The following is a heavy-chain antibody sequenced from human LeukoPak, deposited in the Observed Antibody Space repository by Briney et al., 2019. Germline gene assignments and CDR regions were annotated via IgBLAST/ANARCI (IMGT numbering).Heavy chain of an antibody. Sequence: GRSLRLSCAASGFTFSSFGMHWVRQAPGKGVERVAVIWFDGSKEYYADSVKGRFTISRDTSKNTLYLQMNSLRAEDTAVYYCARDRALNWFDPWGQGTLVTVSS. CDR1: GFTFSSFG. V-gene: IGHV3-33*01. CDR3: ARDRALNWFDP. J-gene: IGHJ5*02. CDR2: IWFDGSKE.